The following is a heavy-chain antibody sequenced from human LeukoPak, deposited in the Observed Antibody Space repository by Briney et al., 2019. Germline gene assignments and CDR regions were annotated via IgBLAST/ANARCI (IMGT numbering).Heavy chain of an antibody. V-gene: IGHV3-21*01. Sequence: GGSLRLSCAASGFTFSSYSMNWVRQAPGKGLEWVSSISSSSSYIYYADSVKGRFTISRVNAKNSLYLQMNSLRAEDTAVYYCARDRGAARLFDYWGQGTLVTVSS. CDR2: ISSSSSYI. J-gene: IGHJ4*02. CDR3: ARDRGAARLFDY. CDR1: GFTFSSYS. D-gene: IGHD6-6*01.